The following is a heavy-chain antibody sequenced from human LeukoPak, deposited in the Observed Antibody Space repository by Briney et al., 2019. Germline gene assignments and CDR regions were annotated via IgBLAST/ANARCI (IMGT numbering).Heavy chain of an antibody. CDR3: ARDTVTSFYFDY. CDR1: GGTFSSYA. V-gene: IGHV1-69*01. CDR2: IIPIFGTA. Sequence: SVKVSCKASGGTFSSYAISWVRQAPGQGLEWVGGIIPIFGTANYAQKFQGRVTITADESTSTAYMELSSLRSEDTAVYYCARDTVTSFYFDYWGQGTLVTVSS. J-gene: IGHJ4*02. D-gene: IGHD4-11*01.